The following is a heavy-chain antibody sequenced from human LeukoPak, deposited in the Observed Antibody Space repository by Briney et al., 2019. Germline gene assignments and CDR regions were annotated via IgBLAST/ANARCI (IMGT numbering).Heavy chain of an antibody. Sequence: PGGSLRLSCAASGFTFSSYDMHWVRQAPGKGLEWVAVIWYDGSNKYYADSVKGRFTISRDNSKNTLYLQMNSLRAEDTAVYYCAKARYSYDHYYFDYWGQGTLVTVSS. CDR1: GFTFSSYD. CDR2: IWYDGSNK. V-gene: IGHV3-33*06. J-gene: IGHJ4*02. CDR3: AKARYSYDHYYFDY. D-gene: IGHD5-18*01.